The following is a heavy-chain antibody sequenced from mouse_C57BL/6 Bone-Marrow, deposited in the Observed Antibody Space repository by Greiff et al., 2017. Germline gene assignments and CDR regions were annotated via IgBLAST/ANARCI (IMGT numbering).Heavy chain of an antibody. J-gene: IGHJ3*01. Sequence: VQLQQSGAELVKPGASVKISCKASGYAFSSYWMNWVKQRPGKGLEWIGQIYPGDGDTNYNGKFKGQATLTADKSSSTAYMQLSSLTSEDSAVYFCARDGRLRAWFAYWGQGTLVTVSA. CDR1: GYAFSSYW. D-gene: IGHD2-4*01. V-gene: IGHV1-80*01. CDR3: ARDGRLRAWFAY. CDR2: IYPGDGDT.